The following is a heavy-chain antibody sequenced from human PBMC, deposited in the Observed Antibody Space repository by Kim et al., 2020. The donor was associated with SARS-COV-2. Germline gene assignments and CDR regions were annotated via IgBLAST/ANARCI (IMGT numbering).Heavy chain of an antibody. CDR3: AREEIGHEVFDY. Sequence: NYGQKFQGRVTITADESTSTAYMELSSLRSEDTAVYYCAREEIGHEVFDYWGQGTLVTVSS. D-gene: IGHD3-22*01. V-gene: IGHV1-69*01. J-gene: IGHJ4*02.